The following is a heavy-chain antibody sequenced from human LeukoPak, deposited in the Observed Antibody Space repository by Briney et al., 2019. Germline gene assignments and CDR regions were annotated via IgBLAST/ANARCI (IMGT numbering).Heavy chain of an antibody. V-gene: IGHV4-59*01. Sequence: SETLSLTCTVSGGSISSYYWSWIRQPPGKGLEWIGYIYYSGSTNYNPSLKSRVTMSIDTSKNQFSLKLRSVTAADTAMYYCASQSGYFGYWSQGTLVTVSS. CDR3: ASQSGYFGY. CDR1: GGSISSYY. D-gene: IGHD3-10*01. J-gene: IGHJ4*02. CDR2: IYYSGST.